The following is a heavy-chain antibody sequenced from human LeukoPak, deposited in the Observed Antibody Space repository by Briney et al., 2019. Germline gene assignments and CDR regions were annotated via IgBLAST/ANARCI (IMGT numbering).Heavy chain of an antibody. Sequence: ASVKVSCKVSGYTLTELSMHWVRQAPGKGLEWMGGFDPEDGETIYAQKFQGRVTMTEDTSTDTAYMELSSLRSEDTAVYYCATDYYYDSSGSYYTVDYWGQGTLVTVSS. CDR2: FDPEDGET. V-gene: IGHV1-24*01. D-gene: IGHD3-22*01. CDR1: GYTLTELS. CDR3: ATDYYYDSSGSYYTVDY. J-gene: IGHJ4*02.